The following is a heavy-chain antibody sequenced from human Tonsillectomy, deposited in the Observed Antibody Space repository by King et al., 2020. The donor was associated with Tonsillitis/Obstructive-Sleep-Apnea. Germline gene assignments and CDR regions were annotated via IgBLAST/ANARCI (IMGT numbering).Heavy chain of an antibody. J-gene: IGHJ6*03. V-gene: IGHV3-11*05. CDR1: ELTFSDYF. CDR2: ISSSSRYT. CDR3: ARENSSYYFMDV. D-gene: IGHD4-23*01. Sequence: VQLVESGGGLVKPGGSLRLSCAASELTFSDYFMNWIRQAPGKGLEWVSYISSSSRYTKYADSVKGRFSISRENAKNSLYLQMNSLRAEETAVYYCARENSSYYFMDVWGKGTTVTVSS.